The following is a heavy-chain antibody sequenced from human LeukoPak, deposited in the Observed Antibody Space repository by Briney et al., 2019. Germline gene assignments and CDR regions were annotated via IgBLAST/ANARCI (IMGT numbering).Heavy chain of an antibody. CDR2: INSDGSST. J-gene: IGHJ4*02. CDR1: GFTFSSYW. CDR3: ARGYSSSSPPDY. D-gene: IGHD6-13*01. V-gene: IGHV3-74*01. Sequence: GGSLRLSCAASGFTFSSYWMHWVRQAPGKGLVWVSRINSDGSSTSYADSVKGRFTISRDNVKNTLYLQMNSLRAEDTAVYYCARGYSSSSPPDYWGQGTLVTVSS.